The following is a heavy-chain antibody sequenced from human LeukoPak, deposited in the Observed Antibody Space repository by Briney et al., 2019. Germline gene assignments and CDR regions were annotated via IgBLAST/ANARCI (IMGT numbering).Heavy chain of an antibody. V-gene: IGHV3-21*01. Sequence: GGSLRLTCAASGFTFSDYSMNWVRQAPGKGLQWVSSISSRSAYIYDADSVKGRFTISRDNAKNSLYLQMTSLRDEDTAVYYCAIDPTEVFDLWGRGTLVTVSS. CDR2: ISSRSAYI. J-gene: IGHJ2*01. D-gene: IGHD2-21*02. CDR1: GFTFSDYS. CDR3: AIDPTEVFDL.